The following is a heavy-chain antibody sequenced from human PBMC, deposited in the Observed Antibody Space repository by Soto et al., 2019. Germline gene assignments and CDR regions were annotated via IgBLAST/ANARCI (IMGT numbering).Heavy chain of an antibody. CDR1: RYIFTGYY. CDR2: INPNSGDT. J-gene: IGHJ6*02. Sequence: GPSVKVSCKTSRYIFTGYYMHWVRQAPGQGLEWMGWINPNSGDTNYAQRFKGRVSMTSDTSINTAYLELSRLRPGDTAVFFCARSHSAYHYHAMDAWGQGTTVTV. CDR3: ARSHSAYHYHAMDA. V-gene: IGHV1-2*02.